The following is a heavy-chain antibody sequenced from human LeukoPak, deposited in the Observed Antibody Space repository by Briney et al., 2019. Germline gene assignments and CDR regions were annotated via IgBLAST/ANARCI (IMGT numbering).Heavy chain of an antibody. Sequence: GGSLRLSCAAAGFTFSSYAMSWVRQAPGKGLEWVSAISGSGGSTYYADSVKGRFTISRDNSKNTLYLQMNSLRAEDTAVYYCAKDRTVTTAVGDYWGQGTLVTVSS. CDR1: GFTFSSYA. CDR2: ISGSGGST. D-gene: IGHD4-11*01. CDR3: AKDRTVTTAVGDY. V-gene: IGHV3-23*01. J-gene: IGHJ4*02.